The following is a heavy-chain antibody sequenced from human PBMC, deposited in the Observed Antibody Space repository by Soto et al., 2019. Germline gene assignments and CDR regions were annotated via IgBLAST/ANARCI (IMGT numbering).Heavy chain of an antibody. D-gene: IGHD4-4*01. CDR3: AKEETVISHYYYYYGMDV. Sequence: EVQLLESGGGLVQPGGSRSLSCAAPGFTFSSYAMNWVGQAPGKGLEWGLVISGTGGITYHADSVKGRFTISKDNSKNTLYLQMDSLRAEDAAVYVYAKEETVISHYYYYYGMDVWGQGTTVTVSS. V-gene: IGHV3-23*01. J-gene: IGHJ6*02. CDR2: ISGTGGIT. CDR1: GFTFSSYA.